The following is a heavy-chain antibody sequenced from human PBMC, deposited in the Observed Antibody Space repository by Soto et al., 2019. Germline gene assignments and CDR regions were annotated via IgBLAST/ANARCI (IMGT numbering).Heavy chain of an antibody. CDR2: INHSGST. Sequence: QVQLQQWGAGLLKPSETLSLTCAVYGGSFSGYYWSWIRQPPGKGREWIGEINHSGSTNYNPSLKSRVTISVDTSKNQFSLKLSSVTAADTAVYYCARCGYSYGKRELTTGAREPWSPSPQYYMDVWGKGTTVTVSS. CDR3: ARCGYSYGKRELTTGAREPWSPSPQYYMDV. D-gene: IGHD5-18*01. J-gene: IGHJ6*03. CDR1: GGSFSGYY. V-gene: IGHV4-34*01.